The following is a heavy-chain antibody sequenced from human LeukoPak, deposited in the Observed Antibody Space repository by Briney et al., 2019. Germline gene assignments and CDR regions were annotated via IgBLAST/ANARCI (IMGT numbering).Heavy chain of an antibody. CDR1: GYTFTSYD. D-gene: IGHD3-22*01. Sequence: ASVKVSCKASGYTFTSYDINWVRQATGQGLEWMGWMNPNSGNTGYAQKFQGRVTMTRNTSISTAYMELSSLRSEDTALYYCAKDMGAYYDSSGYYDYWGQGTLVTVSS. J-gene: IGHJ4*02. V-gene: IGHV1-8*01. CDR3: AKDMGAYYDSSGYYDY. CDR2: MNPNSGNT.